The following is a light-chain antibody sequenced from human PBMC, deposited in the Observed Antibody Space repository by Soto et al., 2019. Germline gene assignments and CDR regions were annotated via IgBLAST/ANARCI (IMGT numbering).Light chain of an antibody. CDR2: AAS. CDR3: QQANSFPRT. V-gene: IGKV1-12*01. Sequence: DIQMTQSPSSVSASVGDRVTITCRASQAISSWLVWYQQKPGKAPKLLIYAASSLQSGVPSRFSSSGSGTDFTLTISSLQPEDFAIYYCQQANSFPRTFGQGTKVEIK. J-gene: IGKJ1*01. CDR1: QAISSW.